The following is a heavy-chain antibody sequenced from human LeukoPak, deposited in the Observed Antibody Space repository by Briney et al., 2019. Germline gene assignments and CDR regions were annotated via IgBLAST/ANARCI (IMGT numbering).Heavy chain of an antibody. V-gene: IGHV1-8*01. Sequence: ASVKVSCKASGYTFTSYDINWVRQATGQGLEWMGWMNPNSGNTGYAQKFQGRVTMTRNTSISTAYMELSSLRSEDTAVYYCARRDYGSEHFDYWGQGTLVTLSS. J-gene: IGHJ4*02. D-gene: IGHD3-10*01. CDR2: MNPNSGNT. CDR1: GYTFTSYD. CDR3: ARRDYGSEHFDY.